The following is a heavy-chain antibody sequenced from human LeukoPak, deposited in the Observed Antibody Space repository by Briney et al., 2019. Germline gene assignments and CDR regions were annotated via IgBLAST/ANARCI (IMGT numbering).Heavy chain of an antibody. CDR1: GGSISSYY. J-gene: IGHJ5*02. D-gene: IGHD2-15*01. CDR3: ARGVIVVVVAARVWFDP. V-gene: IGHV4-59*01. Sequence: SETLSLTCTVSGGSISSYYWSWIRQPPGKGLEWIGYIYYSGSTNYNPSLKSRVTISVDTSKNQFSLKVSSVTAADTAVYYCARGVIVVVVAARVWFDPWGQGTLVTVSS. CDR2: IYYSGST.